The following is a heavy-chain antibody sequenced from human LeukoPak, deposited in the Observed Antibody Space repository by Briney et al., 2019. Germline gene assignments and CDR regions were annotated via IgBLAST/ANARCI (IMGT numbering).Heavy chain of an antibody. CDR1: GGSISSGDYY. CDR2: IYYSGST. CDR3: ARDAVVPAAISSYGMDV. Sequence: SETLSLTCTVSGGSISSGDYYWSWIRQPPGKGLEWIGYIYYSGSTYYNPSLKSRVTTSVDTSKNQFSLKLSSVTAADTAVYYCARDAVVPAAISSYGMDVWGQGTTVTVSS. V-gene: IGHV4-30-4*01. D-gene: IGHD2-2*01. J-gene: IGHJ6*02.